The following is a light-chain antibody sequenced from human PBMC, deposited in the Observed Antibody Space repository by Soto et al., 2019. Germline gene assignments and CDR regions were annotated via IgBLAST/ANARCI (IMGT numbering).Light chain of an antibody. Sequence: EIVLTQSPGTLSLSPGERATLSCRASQSVSSNLLAWYQQKPGQAPRLLIYDASNRAAGIPARFSGSGSGTDFTLTISSLEPEDFAIYYCQQRQYWPPITFGQGTRPEI. CDR2: DAS. V-gene: IGKV3-11*01. CDR1: QSVSSN. CDR3: QQRQYWPPIT. J-gene: IGKJ5*01.